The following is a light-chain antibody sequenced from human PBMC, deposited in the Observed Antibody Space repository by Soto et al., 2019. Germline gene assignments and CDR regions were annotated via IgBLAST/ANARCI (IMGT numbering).Light chain of an antibody. V-gene: IGLV2-14*03. Sequence: QSALTQPSSVSGSPGQSITISCTGNHNDIGTYDYVSWYQQHPGRAPRLLIHGVTTRPSGISGRFSASKSGLTASLTISGRQPEDEADYYCSSFTSNRSYVFG. J-gene: IGLJ2*01. CDR1: HNDIGTYDY. CDR2: GVT. CDR3: SSFTSNRSYV.